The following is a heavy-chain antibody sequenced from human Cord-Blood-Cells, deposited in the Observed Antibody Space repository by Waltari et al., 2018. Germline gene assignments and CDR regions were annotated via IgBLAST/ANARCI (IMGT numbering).Heavy chain of an antibody. CDR1: GGSFSGYY. D-gene: IGHD3-10*01. CDR3: ARGGGRMRGTDAFDI. J-gene: IGHJ3*02. V-gene: IGHV4-34*01. CDR2: INHSGST. Sequence: QVQLQQWGAGLLKPSETLSLTCAVYGGSFSGYYWSWIRQPPGKGLEWIGEINHSGSTNYNPSLKSRVTIPVDTSKNQFSLKLSSVTAADTAVYYCARGGGRMRGTDAFDIWGQGTMVTDSS.